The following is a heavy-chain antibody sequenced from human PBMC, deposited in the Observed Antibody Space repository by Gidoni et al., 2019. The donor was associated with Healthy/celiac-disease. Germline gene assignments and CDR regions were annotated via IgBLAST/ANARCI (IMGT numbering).Heavy chain of an antibody. V-gene: IGHV3-20*04. CDR1: GFTFDDYG. CDR3: ARTGFGDSPYYYYGMDV. J-gene: IGHJ6*02. D-gene: IGHD3-10*01. Sequence: EVQLVESGGGVVRPGGSLRLSCAASGFTFDDYGMSWVRQAPGKGLELVSGINWNGGSTGYADSVKGRFTISRDNAKNSLYLQMNSLRAEDTALYYCARTGFGDSPYYYYGMDVWGQGTTVTVSS. CDR2: INWNGGST.